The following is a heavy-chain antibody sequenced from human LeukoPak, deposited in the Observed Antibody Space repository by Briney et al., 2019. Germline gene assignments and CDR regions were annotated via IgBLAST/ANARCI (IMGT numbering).Heavy chain of an antibody. CDR2: ISAYNGNT. J-gene: IGHJ4*02. Sequence: ASVKVSCKAPGYTFTSYGISWVRQAPGQGLEWMGWISAYNGNTNYAQKLQGRVTMTTDTSTSTAYMELRSLRSDDTAVYYCARDQGPVDTAMVTSDYWGQGALVTVSS. CDR1: GYTFTSYG. D-gene: IGHD5-18*01. CDR3: ARDQGPVDTAMVTSDY. V-gene: IGHV1-18*01.